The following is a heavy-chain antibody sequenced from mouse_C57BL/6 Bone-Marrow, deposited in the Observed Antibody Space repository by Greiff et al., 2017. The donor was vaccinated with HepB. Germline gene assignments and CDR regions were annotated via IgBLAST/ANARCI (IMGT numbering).Heavy chain of an antibody. V-gene: IGHV1-26*01. D-gene: IGHD1-1*01. CDR1: GYTFTDYY. Sequence: VQLQQSGPELVKPGASVKISCKASGYTFTDYYMNWVKQSHGKSLEWIGDINPNNGGTSYNQKFKGKATLTVDKSSSTAYMELRSLTSEDSAVYYCARWFYYYGSSYYFDYWGQGTTLTVSS. CDR3: ARWFYYYGSSYYFDY. J-gene: IGHJ2*01. CDR2: INPNNGGT.